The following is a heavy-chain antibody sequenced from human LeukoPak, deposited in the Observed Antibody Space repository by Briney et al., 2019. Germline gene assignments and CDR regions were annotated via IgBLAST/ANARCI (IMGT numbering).Heavy chain of an antibody. CDR1: GFTVSSNY. D-gene: IGHD6-19*01. J-gene: IGHJ4*02. CDR2: ISSSGSTI. Sequence: TSGGTLRLSCAASGFTVSSNYMSWIRQAPGKGLEWVSYISSSGSTIYYADSVKGRFTISRDNAKNSLYLQMNSLRAEDTAVYYCATHPPYLTGYSSGWHSYYFDYWGQGTLVTVSS. CDR3: ATHPPYLTGYSSGWHSYYFDY. V-gene: IGHV3-11*01.